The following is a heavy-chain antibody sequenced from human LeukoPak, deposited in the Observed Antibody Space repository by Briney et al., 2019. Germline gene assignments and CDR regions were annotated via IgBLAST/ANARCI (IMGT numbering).Heavy chain of an antibody. CDR3: AKPAGGHYYYYYGMDV. CDR2: ISYDGSNK. V-gene: IGHV3-30*18. Sequence: GGSLRLSCAASGFTFSSYAMSWVRQAPGKGLEWVAVISYDGSNKFYADSVKGRFTISRDNSKNTLYLQMNSLRAEDTAVYYCAKPAGGHYYYYYGMDVWGQGTTVTVSS. D-gene: IGHD6-13*01. CDR1: GFTFSSYA. J-gene: IGHJ6*02.